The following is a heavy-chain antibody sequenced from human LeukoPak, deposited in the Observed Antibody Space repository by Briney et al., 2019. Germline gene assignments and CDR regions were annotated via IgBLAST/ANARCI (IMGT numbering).Heavy chain of an antibody. CDR2: IYHSGST. J-gene: IGHJ4*02. Sequence: KPSETLSLTCAVSGYSISSGYYWGWIRQPPGKGPEWIGSIYHSGSTYYNPSLKSRVTISVDTSKNQFSLKLSSVTAADTAVYYCARRSLGTIDYWGQGTLVTVSS. CDR3: ARRSLGTIDY. D-gene: IGHD3/OR15-3a*01. CDR1: GYSISSGYY. V-gene: IGHV4-38-2*01.